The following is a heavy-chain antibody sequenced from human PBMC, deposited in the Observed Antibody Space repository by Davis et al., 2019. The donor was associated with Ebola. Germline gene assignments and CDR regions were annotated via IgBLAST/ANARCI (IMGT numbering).Heavy chain of an antibody. V-gene: IGHV3-7*03. CDR1: GLSIHMYW. D-gene: IGHD3-10*01. Sequence: PSETLSLTCAASGLSIHMYWMTWVRQAPGKGLEWVANIKEDGSVKYYVDSVKGRFTISRDNAKNSLFLQMNSLRAEDTAVYYCARDVGVEFDHWGQGTLVTVSS. CDR2: IKEDGSVK. J-gene: IGHJ5*02. CDR3: ARDVGVEFDH.